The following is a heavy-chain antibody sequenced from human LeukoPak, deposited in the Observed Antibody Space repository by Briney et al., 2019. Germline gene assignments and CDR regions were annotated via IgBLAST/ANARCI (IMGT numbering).Heavy chain of an antibody. CDR2: ISAYNGNT. J-gene: IGHJ5*02. Sequence: ASVKVSCKASGYTFTSYGISWVRQAPGQGLEWVGWISAYNGNTNYAQKLQGRVTMTTDTSTSTAYMELRSLRSDDTAVYYCARDAPKRKKTGWFDPWGQGTLVTVSS. D-gene: IGHD1-14*01. CDR3: ARDAPKRKKTGWFDP. V-gene: IGHV1-18*01. CDR1: GYTFTSYG.